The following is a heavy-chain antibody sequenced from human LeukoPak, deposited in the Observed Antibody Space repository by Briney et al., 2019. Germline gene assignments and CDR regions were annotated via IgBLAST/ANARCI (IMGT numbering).Heavy chain of an antibody. Sequence: SETLSLTCTVSGGSISSYYWSWIRQPPGKGLEWIGYIYYSGSTNYNPSLKSRVTISVDTSKNQFSLKLSSVTAADTAVYYCARGDYGDHNNYYYGMDVWGQGTTVTVSS. CDR3: ARGDYGDHNNYYYGMDV. J-gene: IGHJ6*02. D-gene: IGHD4-17*01. CDR2: IYYSGST. CDR1: GGSISSYY. V-gene: IGHV4-59*01.